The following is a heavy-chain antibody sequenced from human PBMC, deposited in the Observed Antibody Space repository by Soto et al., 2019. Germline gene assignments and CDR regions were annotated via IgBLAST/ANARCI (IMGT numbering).Heavy chain of an antibody. CDR2: IRSKANSYAT. CDR3: TSRAARPGYYYYMDV. D-gene: IGHD6-6*01. Sequence: EVQLVESGGGLVQPGGSLKLSCAASGFTFSGSAMHWVRQASGKGLEWVGRIRSKANSYATAYAASVKGRFTISRDDSKNTAYLQMKSLKPEDTAVYYCTSRAARPGYYYYMDVWGKGTTVTVSS. J-gene: IGHJ6*03. V-gene: IGHV3-73*01. CDR1: GFTFSGSA.